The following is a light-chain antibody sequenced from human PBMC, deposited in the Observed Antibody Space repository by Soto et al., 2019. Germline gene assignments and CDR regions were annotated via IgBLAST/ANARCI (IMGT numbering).Light chain of an antibody. V-gene: IGLV1-40*01. CDR3: QSYDGTLSGSYV. CDR2: GTT. CDR1: SPNLGAGYD. J-gene: IGLJ1*01. Sequence: QSVLTQPPSVSGAPGPTVTISCTGSSPNLGAGYDVHWYQQLPGTAPKLVMYGTTNRPSGVPDRFSGSKSGTSASLAITGLQAEDEADYYCQSYDGTLSGSYVFGIGTKVTVL.